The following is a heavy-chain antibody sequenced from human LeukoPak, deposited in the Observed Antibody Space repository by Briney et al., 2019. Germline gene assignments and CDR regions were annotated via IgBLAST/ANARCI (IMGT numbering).Heavy chain of an antibody. CDR1: GFTVSSNY. J-gene: IGHJ4*02. CDR3: AREAIVVAGYFDY. D-gene: IGHD6-19*01. CDR2: IYSDGST. V-gene: IGHV3-53*01. Sequence: PGGSLRLSCAVSGFTVSSNYMSWVRQAPGKGLEWVSLIYSDGSTYYADSVKGRFTISRDNSKNTLYLQVNSLRAEDMAVYYCAREAIVVAGYFDYWGQGTLVTVSS.